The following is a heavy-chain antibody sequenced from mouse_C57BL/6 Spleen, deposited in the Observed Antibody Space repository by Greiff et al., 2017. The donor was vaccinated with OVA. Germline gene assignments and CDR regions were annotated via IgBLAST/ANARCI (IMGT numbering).Heavy chain of an antibody. CDR3: ARSGYYGSSGY. CDR1: GYAFTNYL. D-gene: IGHD1-1*01. J-gene: IGHJ2*01. Sequence: VQLQQSGAELVRPGTSVKVSCKASGYAFTNYLIAWVKQRPGQGLEWIGVINPGSGGTNYNEKFKGKATLTADKSSSTAYMQLSSLTSEDSAVYFCARSGYYGSSGYWGQGTTLTVSS. CDR2: INPGSGGT. V-gene: IGHV1-54*01.